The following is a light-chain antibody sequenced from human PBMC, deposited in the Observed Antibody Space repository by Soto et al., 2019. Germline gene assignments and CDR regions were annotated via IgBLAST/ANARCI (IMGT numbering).Light chain of an antibody. J-gene: IGKJ1*01. V-gene: IGKV1-5*03. Sequence: DIQMTQSPSTLSASVGDRVTITCRARQNIVNWLAWYQQKPGKAPNLLIYKTSTLQRGVPSRFSGSGSGTKLPLSITSLLPDDSAIYYFQHYNGYWKCGQGTKV. CDR2: KTS. CDR1: QNIVNW. CDR3: QHYNGYWK.